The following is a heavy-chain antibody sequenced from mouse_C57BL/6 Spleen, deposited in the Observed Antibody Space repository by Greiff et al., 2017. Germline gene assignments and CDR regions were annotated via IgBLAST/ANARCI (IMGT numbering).Heavy chain of an antibody. Sequence: EVKLMESGGGLVKPGGSLTLSCAASGFTFSSYTMSWFLQTPEKRLVWVATSSGGGGNTYYPASVKGRFTITRDTAKNTLYLQMSSLRSEDTALYYCAIYDGSFFAYWGQGTLVTVSA. D-gene: IGHD2-3*01. CDR3: AIYDGSFFAY. J-gene: IGHJ3*01. V-gene: IGHV5-9*01. CDR1: GFTFSSYT. CDR2: SSGGGGNT.